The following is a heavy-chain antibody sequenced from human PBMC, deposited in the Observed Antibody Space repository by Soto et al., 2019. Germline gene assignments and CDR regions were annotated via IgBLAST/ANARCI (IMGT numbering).Heavy chain of an antibody. CDR2: MNPNSGNT. CDR3: ARVGRYFDWLSSNPATFDY. V-gene: IGHV1-8*01. CDR1: GYTFTSYD. J-gene: IGHJ4*02. D-gene: IGHD3-9*01. Sequence: ASVKVSCKASGYTFTSYDINWVRQATGQGLEWMGWMNPNSGNTGYAQKFQGRVTMTRNTSISTAYMELSSLRSEDTAVYYCARVGRYFDWLSSNPATFDYWGQGTLVTVSS.